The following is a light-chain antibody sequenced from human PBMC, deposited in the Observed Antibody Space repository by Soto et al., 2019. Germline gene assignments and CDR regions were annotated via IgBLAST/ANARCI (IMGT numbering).Light chain of an antibody. CDR3: QQSNTFPFT. CDR2: GAY. Sequence: DIQMTQSPSSVSASVGDRVTITCRASQGVSSWLAWYQQRPGEAPKLLIYGAYNLQSGVPSRFSGTRSGTDFTLTISNLQPEDFATYYCQQSNTFPFTFGQGTRLDMK. V-gene: IGKV1-12*01. CDR1: QGVSSW. J-gene: IGKJ5*01.